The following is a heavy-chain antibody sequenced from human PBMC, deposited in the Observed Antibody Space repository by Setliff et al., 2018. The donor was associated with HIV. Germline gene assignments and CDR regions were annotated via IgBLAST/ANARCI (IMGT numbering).Heavy chain of an antibody. D-gene: IGHD6-13*01. J-gene: IGHJ6*02. CDR1: GGSISSGSYY. CDR3: RFTGREGAAAGEDLPYVEDVVEDV. Sequence: SETLSLTCTVSGGSISSGSYYWSWIRQPAGKGLEWIGRIFSSGSTSYNPSLKSRVTMSVDTSKNQFSLKLSSVTAADTAVYYCRFTGREGAAAGEDLPYVEDVVEDVWGQGTTVTVSS. V-gene: IGHV4-61*02. CDR2: IFSSGST.